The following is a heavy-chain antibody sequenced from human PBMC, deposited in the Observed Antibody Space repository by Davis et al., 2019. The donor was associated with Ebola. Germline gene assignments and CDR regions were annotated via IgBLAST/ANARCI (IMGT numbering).Heavy chain of an antibody. CDR2: INHSGST. D-gene: IGHD2-21*01. CDR3: ARGPAYCGGDCYSRARSYWHFDL. Sequence: SETLSLTCAVYGGSFSGYYWSWIRQPPGKGLEWIGEINHSGSTNYNPSLKSRVTISVDKSKNQFSLKLSSVTAADTAVYYCARGPAYCGGDCYSRARSYWHFDLWGRGTLVTVSS. CDR1: GGSFSGYY. V-gene: IGHV4-34*01. J-gene: IGHJ2*01.